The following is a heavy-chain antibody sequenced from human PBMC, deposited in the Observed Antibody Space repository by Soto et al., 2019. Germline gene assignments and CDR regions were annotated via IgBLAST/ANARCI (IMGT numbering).Heavy chain of an antibody. D-gene: IGHD3-16*02. Sequence: QVQLQQWGAGLLKPSETLSLTCAVYGGSFSGYYWSWLRQPPGKGLEWIGEINHSGSTNYNPSLKRRVTISVDTSKNQFSRKVSSVTAADTAVYYCARRNTRGRTYDDYVWGSYRYTGALIDYWGQGTLVTVSS. CDR1: GGSFSGYY. J-gene: IGHJ4*02. CDR2: INHSGST. CDR3: ARRNTRGRTYDDYVWGSYRYTGALIDY. V-gene: IGHV4-34*01.